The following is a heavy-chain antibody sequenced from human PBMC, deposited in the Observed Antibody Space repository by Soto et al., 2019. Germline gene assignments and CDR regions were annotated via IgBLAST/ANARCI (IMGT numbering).Heavy chain of an antibody. CDR3: VRAGYVHVFDY. Sequence: PSETLSLTCTVSGGSISYYYWGWIRQPPGKGLEWIASIYYSGNTHYNPSLKSRVTISVDTSMNQFSLNLDPVTAVDSAVYYCVRAGYVHVFDYWGQGALVTVSS. D-gene: IGHD5-12*01. CDR2: IYYSGNT. J-gene: IGHJ4*02. CDR1: GGSISYYY. V-gene: IGHV4-59*01.